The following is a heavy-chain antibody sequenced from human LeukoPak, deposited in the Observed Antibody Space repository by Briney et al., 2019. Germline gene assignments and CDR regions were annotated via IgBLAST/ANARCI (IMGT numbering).Heavy chain of an antibody. CDR3: ASRLGYSSSWYYGMDV. Sequence: SETLSLTCTVAGGSISSSYWSWIRQTPGKGLEWIGYIYYSGSTNYNPSPKSRVTISVYTSKHQSSLNLSSVTAADTAVYYCASRLGYSSSWYYGMDVWGQGTTVTVSS. D-gene: IGHD6-13*01. V-gene: IGHV4-59*08. CDR2: IYYSGST. CDR1: GGSISSSY. J-gene: IGHJ6*02.